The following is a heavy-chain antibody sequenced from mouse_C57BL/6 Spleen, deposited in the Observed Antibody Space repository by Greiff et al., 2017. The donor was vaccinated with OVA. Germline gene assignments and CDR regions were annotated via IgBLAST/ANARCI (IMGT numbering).Heavy chain of an antibody. J-gene: IGHJ4*01. D-gene: IGHD3-2*02. V-gene: IGHV1-18*01. CDR2: INPNNGGT. CDR1: GYTFTDYN. Sequence: EVKLQQSGPELVKPGASVKIPCKASGYTFTDYNMDWVKQSHGKSLEWIGDINPNNGGTIYNQKFKGKATLTVDKSSSTAYMELRSLTSEDTAVYYCARDSSGYYAMDYWGQGTSVTVSS. CDR3: ARDSSGYYAMDY.